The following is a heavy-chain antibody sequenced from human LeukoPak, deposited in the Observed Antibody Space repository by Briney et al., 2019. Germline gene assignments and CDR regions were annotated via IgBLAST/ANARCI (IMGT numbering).Heavy chain of an antibody. CDR3: AKPRGNSHGVWYFDA. Sequence: GGSLRLSCVASGFTFTTYSMAYVRQAPGKGLEWVAAVGGSGSSRYYADSVRGRFTISRDNSKNTVSLLMNTLRAEDTAMYYCAKPRGNSHGVWYFDAWGRGTLVTVSS. J-gene: IGHJ2*01. CDR1: GFTFTTYS. CDR2: VGGSGSSR. D-gene: IGHD2/OR15-2a*01. V-gene: IGHV3-23*01.